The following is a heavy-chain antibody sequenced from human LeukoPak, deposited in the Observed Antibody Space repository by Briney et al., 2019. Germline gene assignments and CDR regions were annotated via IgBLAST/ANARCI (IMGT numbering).Heavy chain of an antibody. J-gene: IGHJ4*02. Sequence: KCGESLKISCKGSGYSFTSYWIGWVRQMPGKGQEWMGIIYPGDSDTRYSPSFQGQVTISADKSISTAYLQWSSLKASDTAMYYCARQSVGASSHFDYWGQGTLVTVSS. CDR1: GYSFTSYW. CDR2: IYPGDSDT. D-gene: IGHD1-26*01. V-gene: IGHV5-51*01. CDR3: ARQSVGASSHFDY.